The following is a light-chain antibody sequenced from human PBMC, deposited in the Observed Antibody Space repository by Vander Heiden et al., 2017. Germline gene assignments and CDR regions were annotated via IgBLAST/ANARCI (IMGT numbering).Light chain of an antibody. CDR2: AAS. V-gene: IGKV1D-12*01. J-gene: IGKJ5*01. CDR1: QGISSW. CDR3: QQANSFPIT. Sequence: DIQMTQSPSSVSASVGDRVTITCRASQGISSWLAWCQQKPGKAPKLLIYAASSLRSGVPSRFSGGGSGTDFTLTISSLQPEDFATYYCQQANSFPITFGQGTRLEIK.